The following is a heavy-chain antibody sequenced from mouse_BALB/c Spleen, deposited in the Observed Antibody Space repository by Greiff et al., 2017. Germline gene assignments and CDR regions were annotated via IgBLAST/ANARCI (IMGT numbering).Heavy chain of an antibody. CDR1: GFSLTSYG. D-gene: IGHD3-3*01. V-gene: IGHV2-9*02. CDR2: IWAGGST. Sequence: VQLKESGPGLVAPSQSLSITCTVSGFSLTSYGVHWVRQPPGKGLEWLGVIWAGGSTNYNSDLMSRLSISKNKSKSQVFLKKSRLQTDGTAMYYTASSARGRYAIDYWGQGTLVTVSA. J-gene: IGHJ4*01. CDR3: ASSARGRYAIDY.